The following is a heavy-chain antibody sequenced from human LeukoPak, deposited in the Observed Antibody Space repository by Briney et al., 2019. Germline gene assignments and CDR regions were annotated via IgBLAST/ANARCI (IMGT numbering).Heavy chain of an antibody. Sequence: PGGSLRLSCAASGFTFNTYGMHWVRQAPGKGLEWVSFIRFDGSNEYYADSVKGRFTISRDNSKNTLYLQMNSLRADDTAVYYCAKESIGDLWIAEYAFDIWGLGTLVTVSS. J-gene: IGHJ3*02. V-gene: IGHV3-30*02. CDR1: GFTFNTYG. CDR3: AKESIGDLWIAEYAFDI. D-gene: IGHD3-3*01. CDR2: IRFDGSNE.